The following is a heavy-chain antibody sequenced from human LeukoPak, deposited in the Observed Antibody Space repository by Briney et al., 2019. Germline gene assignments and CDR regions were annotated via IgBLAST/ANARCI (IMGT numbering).Heavy chain of an antibody. Sequence: GASVTVSCKASGYTFTGYYMHWVRQAPGQGLEWMGWINPNSGGTNYAQKFQGRVTMTRDTSTRTVYMEMSSLTSEDTALYYCAREREDSYYFDYWGQGTLVTVSS. CDR2: INPNSGGT. CDR3: AREREDSYYFDY. D-gene: IGHD5-18*01. J-gene: IGHJ4*02. V-gene: IGHV1-2*02. CDR1: GYTFTGYY.